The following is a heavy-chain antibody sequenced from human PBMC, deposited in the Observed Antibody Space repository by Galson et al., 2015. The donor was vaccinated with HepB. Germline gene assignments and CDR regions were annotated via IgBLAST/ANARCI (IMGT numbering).Heavy chain of an antibody. D-gene: IGHD6-6*01. CDR3: ARGGAAARRRYYYGLDV. Sequence: SVKVSCKASGYTFTSYFMYWVRQAPGQGLEWMGIINPIGGGTTYAQKFQGRVTMTRDTSTSTVYMELRSLRSEDTAVYYCARGGAAARRRYYYGLDVWGQGTTVTVSS. J-gene: IGHJ6*02. CDR1: GYTFTSYF. CDR2: INPIGGGT. V-gene: IGHV1-46*01.